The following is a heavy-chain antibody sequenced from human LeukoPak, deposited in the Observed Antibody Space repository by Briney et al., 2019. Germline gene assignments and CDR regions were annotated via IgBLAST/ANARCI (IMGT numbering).Heavy chain of an antibody. V-gene: IGHV4-39*01. CDR3: ARSGSSSWYGGSWFDP. D-gene: IGHD6-13*01. Sequence: PSETLSLTCTVSGGSISSSSYYWGWLRQPPGPGLEWIGSIYYSGSTYYNPSLKSRVTISVDTSKNQFSLKLSSVPAADTAVYYCARSGSSSWYGGSWFDPWGQGTLVTVSS. J-gene: IGHJ5*02. CDR1: GGSISSSSYY. CDR2: IYYSGST.